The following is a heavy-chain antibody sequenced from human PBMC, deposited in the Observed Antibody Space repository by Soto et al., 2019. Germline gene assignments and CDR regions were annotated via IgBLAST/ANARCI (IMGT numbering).Heavy chain of an antibody. V-gene: IGHV1-69*06. J-gene: IGHJ4*02. CDR1: GGTFSSYA. CDR2: IIPIFGTA. Sequence: SVKVSCKASGGTFSSYAISWVRQAPGQGLEWMGGIIPIFGTANYAQKFQGRVTITADKSTSTAYMELGSLRSEDTAVYYCARSRSVAVTAIPGDFDYWGQGTLVTVSS. D-gene: IGHD2-21*02. CDR3: ARSRSVAVTAIPGDFDY.